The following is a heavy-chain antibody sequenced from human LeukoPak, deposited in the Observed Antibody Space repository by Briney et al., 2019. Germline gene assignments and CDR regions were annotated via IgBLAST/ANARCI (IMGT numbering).Heavy chain of an antibody. Sequence: ASVKVSCKASGYTFTGYYMHWVRQAPGQGLEWMGWISAYNGNTNYAQKLQGRVTMTTDTSTSTAYMELRSLRSDDTAVYYCARDRRHFWSGYYPFDYWGQGTLVTVSS. CDR2: ISAYNGNT. J-gene: IGHJ4*02. CDR1: GYTFTGYY. D-gene: IGHD3-3*02. CDR3: ARDRRHFWSGYYPFDY. V-gene: IGHV1-18*04.